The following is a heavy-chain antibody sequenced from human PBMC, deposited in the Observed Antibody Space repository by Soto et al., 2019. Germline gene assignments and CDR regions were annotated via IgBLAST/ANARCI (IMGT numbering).Heavy chain of an antibody. CDR1: GFTFSSYS. CDR2: MSSSSSYI. CDR3: ARSEAEGGSYFWYYYYGMDV. V-gene: IGHV3-21*01. J-gene: IGHJ6*02. D-gene: IGHD1-26*01. Sequence: VQLVESGGGLFKPGGSLRLSCAASGFTFSSYSMNWVRQAPGKGLEWVSSMSSSSSYIYYAESVKGRFTISRDNAKNSLYLQMNSLRAEDTAVYYCARSEAEGGSYFWYYYYGMDVWGQGTTVTVS.